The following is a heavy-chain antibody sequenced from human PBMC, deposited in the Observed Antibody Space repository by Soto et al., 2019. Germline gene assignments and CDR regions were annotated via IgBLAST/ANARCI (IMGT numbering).Heavy chain of an antibody. CDR1: GYTFTGYY. CDR3: ARGSWVTGTGEPNIYYYYGMDV. CDR2: INPNSGGT. V-gene: IGHV1-2*04. Sequence: GASVKVSCKASGYTFTGYYMHWVRQAPGQGLEWMGWINPNSGGTNYAQKFQGWVTMTRDTSISTAYMELSRLRSDDTAVYYCARGSWVTGTGEPNIYYYYGMDVWGQGTTVTVSS. D-gene: IGHD1-20*01. J-gene: IGHJ6*02.